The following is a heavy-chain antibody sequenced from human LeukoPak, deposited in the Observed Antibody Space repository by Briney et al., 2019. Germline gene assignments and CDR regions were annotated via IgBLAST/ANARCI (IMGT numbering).Heavy chain of an antibody. D-gene: IGHD6-19*01. V-gene: IGHV4-30-2*01. Sequence: SETLSLTCAVSGGSISSGGYSWSWIRQPPGKGLEWIGYIYHSGSTYYNPSLKSRVTISVDRSKNQFSLKLSSVTAADTAVYYCARVHMSPGGQWLAYYFDYWGQGTLVTVSS. CDR1: GGSISSGGYS. CDR2: IYHSGST. CDR3: ARVHMSPGGQWLAYYFDY. J-gene: IGHJ4*02.